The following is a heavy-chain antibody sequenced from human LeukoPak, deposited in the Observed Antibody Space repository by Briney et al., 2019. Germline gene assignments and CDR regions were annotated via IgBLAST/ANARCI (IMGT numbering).Heavy chain of an antibody. CDR1: GFTFVDYA. V-gene: IGHV3-49*04. Sequence: GGSLRLSCTASGFTFVDYAMTWVRQAPGKGLEWVGFIRSNPYGGTTEYAASEKGRFTISRDDSKSIAYLQMNSLKTEDTAVYYCTRGLLPGYWGQGTPVTVSS. D-gene: IGHD2/OR15-2a*01. CDR2: IRSNPYGGTT. J-gene: IGHJ4*02. CDR3: TRGLLPGY.